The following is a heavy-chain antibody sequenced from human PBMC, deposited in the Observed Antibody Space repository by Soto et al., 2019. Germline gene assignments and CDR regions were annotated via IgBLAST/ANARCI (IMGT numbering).Heavy chain of an antibody. V-gene: IGHV4-31*03. CDR1: GGSISSGGYY. CDR3: ASGYCSGGSCYSGYYYYGMDV. J-gene: IGHJ6*02. D-gene: IGHD2-15*01. CDR2: IYYSGST. Sequence: QVQLQESGPGLVKPSQTLSLTCTVSGGSISSGGYYWSWIRQHPGKGLEWIGYIYYSGSTYYNPSLKSRVTISVDTSKNQFSLKLSSVTAADTAVYYCASGYCSGGSCYSGYYYYGMDVWGQGTTVTVSS.